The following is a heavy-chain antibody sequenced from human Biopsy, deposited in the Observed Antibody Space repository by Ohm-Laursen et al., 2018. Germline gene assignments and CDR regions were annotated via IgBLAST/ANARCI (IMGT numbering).Heavy chain of an antibody. CDR1: GFSLSTIGVG. V-gene: IGHV2-5*01. Sequence: TQTLTLTCSFSGFSLSTIGVGVGWIRQPPGKALEWLANIFWNGDKRSSPSLRSRLTITNDTSKNQVVLTLINMDPMDTATYYCAHAIYFDSSAYYFDSWGQGTRVTVSS. D-gene: IGHD3-22*01. J-gene: IGHJ4*02. CDR2: IFWNGDK. CDR3: AHAIYFDSSAYYFDS.